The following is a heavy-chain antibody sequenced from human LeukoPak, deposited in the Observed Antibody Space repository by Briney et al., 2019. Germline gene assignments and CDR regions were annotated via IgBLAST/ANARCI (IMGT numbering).Heavy chain of an antibody. J-gene: IGHJ6*02. D-gene: IGHD3-3*01. Sequence: ASVKVSCKTSGYTFTTYPMHWVRQAPGQKLEWMGWINAGNGDTKYSQKFQGRVTITRDTSASTVYMELSSLRSEDTAVYYCARDRDRFTIFGAPIARFYYDMDVWGQGTTVTVSS. CDR2: INAGNGDT. CDR3: ARDRDRFTIFGAPIARFYYDMDV. CDR1: GYTFTTYP. V-gene: IGHV1-3*01.